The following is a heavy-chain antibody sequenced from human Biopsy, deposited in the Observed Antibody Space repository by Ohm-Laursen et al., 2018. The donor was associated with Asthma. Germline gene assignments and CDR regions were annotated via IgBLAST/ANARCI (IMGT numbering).Heavy chain of an antibody. D-gene: IGHD7-27*01. CDR1: GFTFMGYH. CDR2: INPNGGDT. J-gene: IGHJ5*02. Sequence: ASVKVSCKASGFTFMGYHIFWMRQAPGQGLEWMGRINPNGGDTHYAQKFQGRVTLTRDTSISTAYMDLSALTSDDTAVYYCARGQKSPGDRWFDPWGQGTLVTVSS. V-gene: IGHV1-2*06. CDR3: ARGQKSPGDRWFDP.